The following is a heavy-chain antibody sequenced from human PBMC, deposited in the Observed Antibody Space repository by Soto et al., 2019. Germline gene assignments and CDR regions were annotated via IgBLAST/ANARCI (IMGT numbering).Heavy chain of an antibody. J-gene: IGHJ4*02. D-gene: IGHD1-1*01. V-gene: IGHV3-23*01. Sequence: PGGSLRLSCAASGFTFSTYAMAWIRQAPGKGLEWVSGISDDGGRTYYAASVKGRFTISRDNSKNTLYLQMNSLRPEDTAIYYCAKDHHTTIQVATEYWGQATRVTVSS. CDR1: GFTFSTYA. CDR2: ISDDGGRT. CDR3: AKDHHTTIQVATEY.